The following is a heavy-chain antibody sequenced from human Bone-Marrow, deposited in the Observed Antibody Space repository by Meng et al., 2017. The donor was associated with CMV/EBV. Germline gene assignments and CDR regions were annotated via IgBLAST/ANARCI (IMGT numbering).Heavy chain of an antibody. V-gene: IGHV4-31*02. Sequence: VSGASIYSGSYYWRWIRQHPGKGLEWIGYISYRATTYYNPSLKSRVTISVDTSKNQFSLKLSSVTATDTAVYFCARVYIWGNYRLDYWGQGALVTVSS. CDR1: GASIYSGSYY. D-gene: IGHD3-16*02. CDR2: ISYRATT. CDR3: ARVYIWGNYRLDY. J-gene: IGHJ4*02.